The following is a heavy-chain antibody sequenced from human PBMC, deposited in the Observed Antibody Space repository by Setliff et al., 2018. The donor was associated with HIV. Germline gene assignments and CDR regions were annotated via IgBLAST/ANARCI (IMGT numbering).Heavy chain of an antibody. Sequence: GGSLRLSCAASGFSLSRYGMHWVRQAPGKGLEWVSAISDGGGRTYYAVSVKGRFTISGDNSKNTLYLQMNSLRVEDTAVYYCTTDRRAVAGSDSWGQGTLVTVSS. V-gene: IGHV3-23*01. CDR3: TTDRRAVAGSDS. CDR1: GFSLSRYG. CDR2: ISDGGGRT. D-gene: IGHD6-19*01. J-gene: IGHJ5*01.